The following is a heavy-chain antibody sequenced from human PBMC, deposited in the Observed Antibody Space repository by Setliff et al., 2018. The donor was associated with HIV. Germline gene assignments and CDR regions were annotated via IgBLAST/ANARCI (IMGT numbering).Heavy chain of an antibody. D-gene: IGHD3-10*01. CDR2: IDHSGST. J-gene: IGHJ4*02. Sequence: KPSETLSLTCAVYGTSHNTYYWTWIRYTPGRGLRWIGQIDHSGSTNYNPSLKSRVTLSVDASRNQFSLKVKSVTAADTATYYCAKKGRYYYGSGVTTDYFDDWGQGTPVTVSS. CDR1: GTSHNTYY. V-gene: IGHV4-34*01. CDR3: AKKGRYYYGSGVTTDYFDD.